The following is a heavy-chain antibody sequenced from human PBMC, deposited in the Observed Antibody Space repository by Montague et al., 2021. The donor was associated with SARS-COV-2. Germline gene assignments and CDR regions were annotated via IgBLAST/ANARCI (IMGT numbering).Heavy chain of an antibody. CDR3: AREGVGATTNDAFDI. Sequence: SETLSLTCAVYGGSFSGYYWSWIRQPPGKGLEWIGEINHSGSTXXXPSXXXRVTISVDTSKNQFSLKLSSVTAADTAVYYCAREGVGATTNDAFDIWGQGTMVTVSS. J-gene: IGHJ3*02. V-gene: IGHV4-34*01. CDR1: GGSFSGYY. CDR2: INHSGST. D-gene: IGHD1-26*01.